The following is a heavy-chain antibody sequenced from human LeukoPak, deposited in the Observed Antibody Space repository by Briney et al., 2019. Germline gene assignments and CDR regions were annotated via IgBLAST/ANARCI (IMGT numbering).Heavy chain of an antibody. Sequence: PSETLSLTCTVSGGSISSYYWSWIRQPPGKGLEWIGYIYYSGSTNYNPSLKSRVTISVDTSKNQFSLKLSSVTAADTAVYYCARHGRRGIAARPVYYYYYGMDVWGQGTTVTASS. J-gene: IGHJ6*02. CDR3: ARHGRRGIAARPVYYYYYGMDV. D-gene: IGHD6-6*01. CDR2: IYYSGST. V-gene: IGHV4-59*08. CDR1: GGSISSYY.